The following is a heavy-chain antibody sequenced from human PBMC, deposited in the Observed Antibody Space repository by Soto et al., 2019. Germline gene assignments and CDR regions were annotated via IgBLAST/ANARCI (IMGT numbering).Heavy chain of an antibody. V-gene: IGHV4-31*03. Sequence: QVQLQESGPGLVKPSQTLSLTCTVSGGSISSGGYYWSWIRQHPGKGLEWIGYIYYSGSTYYNPSLKSRVTISVDTSKNQFSLKLSSVTAADTAVYYCARGGWVWSGYYPFDYLGQGTLVTVSS. J-gene: IGHJ4*02. CDR2: IYYSGST. CDR1: GGSISSGGYY. D-gene: IGHD3-3*01. CDR3: ARGGWVWSGYYPFDY.